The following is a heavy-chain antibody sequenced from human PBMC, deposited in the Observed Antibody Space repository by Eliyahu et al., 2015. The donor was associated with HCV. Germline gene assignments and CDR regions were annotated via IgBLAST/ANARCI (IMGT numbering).Heavy chain of an antibody. CDR2: ISYDGSNK. V-gene: IGHV3-30-3*01. Sequence: QVQLVESGGGVVQPGRSLRLSCAASGFXFSRYAMXWGRQAPGKGLGWVAVISYDGSNKYYADSVKGRFTISRDNSKNTLYLQMNSLRAEDTAVYYCARDSGDYDSSGYYYEGYFDYWGQGTLVTVSS. CDR3: ARDSGDYDSSGYYYEGYFDY. D-gene: IGHD3-22*01. J-gene: IGHJ4*02. CDR1: GFXFSRYA.